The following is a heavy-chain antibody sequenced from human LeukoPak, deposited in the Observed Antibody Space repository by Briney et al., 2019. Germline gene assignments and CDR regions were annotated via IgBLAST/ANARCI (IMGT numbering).Heavy chain of an antibody. D-gene: IGHD2-15*01. CDR1: GYSISSGYY. J-gene: IGHJ6*03. CDR2: IYHGGRT. V-gene: IGHV4-38-2*02. CDR3: ARENCSGGSCYSIYYYYYMDV. Sequence: SETLSLTCTVSGYSISSGYYWGWIRQTPGKGLEWTGYIYHGGRTDYNPSLKSRVTISVDTSKNQFSLKLSSVTAADTAVYYCARENCSGGSCYSIYYYYYMDVWGKGTTVTVSS.